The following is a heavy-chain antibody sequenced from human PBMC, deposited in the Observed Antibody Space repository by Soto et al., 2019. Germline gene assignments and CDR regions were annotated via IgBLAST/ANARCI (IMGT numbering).Heavy chain of an antibody. Sequence: GGSLRLSCVASGFAFGNSWTHWVRQPPGKGPEWVSRMTSDGRTTQYADSVKGRFTVSRDNAKNTLYLQMNSLRAEHKDVYYCATADVDYWGAGSLATVSS. CDR2: MTSDGRTT. CDR3: ATADVDY. J-gene: IGHJ4*02. CDR1: GFAFGNSW. V-gene: IGHV3-74*01.